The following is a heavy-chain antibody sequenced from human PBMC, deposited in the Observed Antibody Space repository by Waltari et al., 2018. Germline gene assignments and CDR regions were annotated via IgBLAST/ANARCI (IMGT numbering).Heavy chain of an antibody. V-gene: IGHV3-30*02. CDR2: IWFDGSDK. J-gene: IGHJ4*02. D-gene: IGHD2-2*02. Sequence: QVNLVESGGGVVQPGGSLRLSFAPPGFTFSNFGMHWVRQAPGKGLEWVALIWFDGSDKFYADSVGGRFTISRDNSARTLYLDMDSLRLDDTAMYYCAKDAFGNTYLDFWGQGTLVTVSS. CDR1: GFTFSNFG. CDR3: AKDAFGNTYLDF.